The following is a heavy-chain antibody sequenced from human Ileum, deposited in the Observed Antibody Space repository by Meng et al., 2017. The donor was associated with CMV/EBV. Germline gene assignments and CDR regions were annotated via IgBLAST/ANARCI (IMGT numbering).Heavy chain of an antibody. D-gene: IGHD6-6*01. CDR2: ISAYNGNT. CDR3: KAGAKQLVAFDY. CDR1: GYTFTSYG. V-gene: IGHV1-18*01. Sequence: ASVKVSCKASGYTFTSYGISWVRQAPGQGLEWMGWISAYNGNTNYAQKLQGRVTMTTDTSTSTAYMELRSLRSDDTAVYYYKAGAKQLVAFDYWGQGTLVTVSS. J-gene: IGHJ4*02.